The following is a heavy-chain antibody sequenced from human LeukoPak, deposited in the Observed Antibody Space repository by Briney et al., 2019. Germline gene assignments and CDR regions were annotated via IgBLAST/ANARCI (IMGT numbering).Heavy chain of an antibody. J-gene: IGHJ4*02. CDR2: INSGDRT. D-gene: IGHD3-9*01. Sequence: GGSLRLSCAASGFTFSSYEMHWVRQAPGKGLEWVAGINSGDRTFHAESVKGLFTISRDNSKDTLYLQMNSLRAEDAAVYYCAKDATASPYFHWFDNWGQGTQVIVSS. V-gene: IGHV3-23*01. CDR3: AKDATASPYFHWFDN. CDR1: GFTFSSYE.